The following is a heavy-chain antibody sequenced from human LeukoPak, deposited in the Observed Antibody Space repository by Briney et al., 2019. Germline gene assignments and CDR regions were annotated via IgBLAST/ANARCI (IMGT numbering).Heavy chain of an antibody. CDR1: GFTFSSYG. J-gene: IGHJ4*02. V-gene: IGHV3-30*02. Sequence: GGSLRLSCAASGFTFSSYGMHWVRQAPGKGLEWAAFIRYDGSNKYYADSVKGRFTISRDNSKNTLYLQMNSLRAEDTAVYSCARDPTTVTTPIYLDYWGQGTLVTVSS. CDR3: ARDPTTVTTPIYLDY. CDR2: IRYDGSNK. D-gene: IGHD4-17*01.